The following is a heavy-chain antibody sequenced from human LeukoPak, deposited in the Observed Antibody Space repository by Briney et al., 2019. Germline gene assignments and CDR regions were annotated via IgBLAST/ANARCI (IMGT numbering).Heavy chain of an antibody. CDR3: ARRFDS. J-gene: IGHJ4*02. V-gene: IGHV3-48*02. CDR1: GFTFSNYN. Sequence: GGSLRLPCAASGFTFSNYNMNWVRQAPGKGLEWVSHITSSSTIYYADSVKGRFTISRDNAKNSLYLQMNSLRDEDTAVYYCARRFDSWGQGTLVTVSS. CDR2: ITSSSTI.